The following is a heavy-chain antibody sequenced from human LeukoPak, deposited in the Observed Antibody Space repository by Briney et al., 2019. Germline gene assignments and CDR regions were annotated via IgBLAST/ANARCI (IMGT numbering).Heavy chain of an antibody. CDR2: IYYSGST. CDR1: GGSISSGGYY. V-gene: IGHV4-31*03. Sequence: PSETLSLTCTVSGGSISSGGYYWSWIRQHPGKGPEWIGYIYYSGSTYYNPSLKSRVTISVDTSKNQFSLKLSSVTAADTAVYYCARDPYYDSSGYYGKVHPRHPSSRNWFDPWGQGTLVTVSS. CDR3: ARDPYYDSSGYYGKVHPRHPSSRNWFDP. J-gene: IGHJ5*02. D-gene: IGHD3-22*01.